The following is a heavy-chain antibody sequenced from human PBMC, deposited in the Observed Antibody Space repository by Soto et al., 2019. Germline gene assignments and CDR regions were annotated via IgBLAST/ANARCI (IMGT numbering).Heavy chain of an antibody. CDR2: INWNSRTI. V-gene: IGHV3-9*01. CDR3: VKDFSGYTHGVRAFEI. CDR1: GFTFQNFA. J-gene: IGHJ3*02. Sequence: EVQLVESGGGFLQPGRSLTLACATSGFTFQNFAMHWVRRAPGKGLIWVSSINWNSRTILYADSVKGRFTISRDNATTSLYLQMNSLRVEDTALYYCVKDFSGYTHGVRAFEIWGQGTMVTVSS. D-gene: IGHD5-18*01.